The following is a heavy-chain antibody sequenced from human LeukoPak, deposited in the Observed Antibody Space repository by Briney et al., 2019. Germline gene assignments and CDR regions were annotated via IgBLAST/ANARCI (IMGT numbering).Heavy chain of an antibody. CDR3: ARGVLGAMVRGGGSYFDY. CDR2: IYTSGST. Sequence: PSETLSLTCTVSGGSISSGSYYWSWIRQPAGKGLEWIGRIYTSGSTNYNPSLKSRVTISVDTSKNQFSLKLSSVTAADTAVYYCARGVLGAMVRGGGSYFDYWGQGTLVTVSS. V-gene: IGHV4-61*02. D-gene: IGHD3-10*01. CDR1: GGSISSGSYY. J-gene: IGHJ4*02.